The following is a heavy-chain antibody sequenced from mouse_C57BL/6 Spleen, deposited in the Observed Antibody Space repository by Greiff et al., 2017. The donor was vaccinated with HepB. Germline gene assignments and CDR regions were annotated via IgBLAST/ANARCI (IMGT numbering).Heavy chain of an antibody. Sequence: EVKVEESGGGLVKPGGSLKLSCAASGFTFSSYAMSWVRQTPEKRLEWVATISDGGSYTYYPDNVKGRFTISRDNAKNNLYLQMSHLKSEDTAMYYCARAEGSGWFAYWGQGTLVTVSA. CDR1: GFTFSSYA. J-gene: IGHJ3*01. CDR2: ISDGGSYT. CDR3: ARAEGSGWFAY. D-gene: IGHD3-2*02. V-gene: IGHV5-4*03.